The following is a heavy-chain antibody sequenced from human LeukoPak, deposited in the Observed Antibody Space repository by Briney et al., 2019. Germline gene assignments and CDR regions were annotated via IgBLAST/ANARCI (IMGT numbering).Heavy chain of an antibody. CDR1: GYSITSGFF. V-gene: IGHV4-38-2*02. CDR2: ISHSGMT. Sequence: TSETLSLTCTVSGYSITSGFFWGWIRQPPGQGLEWIGSISHSGMTYHNPSLKSRVTMSVDTSKNQFSLELSSVTAADTAVYYCTRRISSGSYSDYWGRGSLVTVSS. D-gene: IGHD1-26*01. J-gene: IGHJ4*02. CDR3: TRRISSGSYSDY.